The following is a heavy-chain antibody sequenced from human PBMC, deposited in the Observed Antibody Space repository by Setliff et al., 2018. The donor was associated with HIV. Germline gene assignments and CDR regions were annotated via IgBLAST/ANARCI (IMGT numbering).Heavy chain of an antibody. J-gene: IGHJ5*02. D-gene: IGHD2-15*01. CDR2: ISGSGGST. V-gene: IGHV3-23*01. CDR3: AKCGGTCWHNFFGP. Sequence: LRLSCAASGFIFSNYGMTWVRQSPGKGLQWLTAISGSGGSTYYADSVKGRFTISRDNSKNTLYLQMDSLRAEDTAVYYCAKCGGTCWHNFFGPWGQGTLVTVSS. CDR1: GFIFSNYG.